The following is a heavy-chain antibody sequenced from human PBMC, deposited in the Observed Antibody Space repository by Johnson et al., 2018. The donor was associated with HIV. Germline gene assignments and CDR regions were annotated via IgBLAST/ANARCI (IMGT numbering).Heavy chain of an antibody. CDR3: AREAVPRGLQSAFGGAFDI. V-gene: IGHV3-66*01. J-gene: IGHJ3*02. CDR2: VHRDGRL. Sequence: VQLVESGGGLVQPGGSLRLSCAASGFTVSNNYMNWVRQTPGKGLEWVSVVHRDGRLYYADSVKGRFRLSRDNSKNTLYLQMNRLRVEDTAVYYCAREAVPRGLQSAFGGAFDIWGQGTMVTVAA. D-gene: IGHD3-16*01. CDR1: GFTVSNNY.